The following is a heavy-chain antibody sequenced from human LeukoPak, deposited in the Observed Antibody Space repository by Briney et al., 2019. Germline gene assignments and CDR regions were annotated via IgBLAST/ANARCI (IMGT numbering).Heavy chain of an antibody. Sequence: SETLSLTCTVSGGSISSYYWSWIRQPPGKGLEWIGYIYYSGSTNYNPPLKSRVTISVDTSKNQLSLKLSSVTAADTAVYYCARSLSSYCSSTSCYFDYWGQGTLVTVSS. CDR2: IYYSGST. CDR3: ARSLSSYCSSTSCYFDY. V-gene: IGHV4-59*01. CDR1: GGSISSYY. D-gene: IGHD2-2*01. J-gene: IGHJ4*02.